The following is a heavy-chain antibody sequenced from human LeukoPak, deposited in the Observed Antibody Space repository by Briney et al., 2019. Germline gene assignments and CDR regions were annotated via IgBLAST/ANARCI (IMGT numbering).Heavy chain of an antibody. D-gene: IGHD6-13*01. CDR2: IYYSGST. J-gene: IGHJ4*02. CDR3: ARLGSSSWSEPGDY. CDR1: GGSISSNSYY. Sequence: PSETLSLTCTVSGGSISSNSYYWGWIRQPPGKGLEWIGSIYYSGSTYYNPSLKSRVTISVDTCKNQFSLKLISVTAADTAVYYCARLGSSSWSEPGDYWGQGTLVTVSS. V-gene: IGHV4-39*01.